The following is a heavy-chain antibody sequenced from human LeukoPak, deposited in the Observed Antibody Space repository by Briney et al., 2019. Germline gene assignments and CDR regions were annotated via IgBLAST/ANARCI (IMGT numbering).Heavy chain of an antibody. V-gene: IGHV2-5*01. D-gene: IGHD3-10*01. CDR1: GFSLSTTGVG. CDR2: LYWKDDK. Sequence: GSAPTLVKPTQTLTLTCTFPGFSLSTTGVGVGWIRQPPGKALVWLAPLYWKDDKRYSPSLKSRLTITKETSKNRVVLTMTNMDPVDTATYYCAHSEYYYGSVDAFDIWGQGTMVTVSS. J-gene: IGHJ3*02. CDR3: AHSEYYYGSVDAFDI.